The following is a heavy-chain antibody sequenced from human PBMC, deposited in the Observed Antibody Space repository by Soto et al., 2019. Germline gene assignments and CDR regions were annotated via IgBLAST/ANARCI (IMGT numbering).Heavy chain of an antibody. J-gene: IGHJ3*02. D-gene: IGHD3-16*02. CDR3: AHMTTPVIGVDAFDI. Sequence: QITLKESGPTLVKPTQTLTLTCTFSGFSLSTTGVGVGWIRQPPGKALEWLALIYWDDDKRYSPSLKSRLTITKDTSKNQVVLTMTNMDPVDSATYYCAHMTTPVIGVDAFDIWGQGTMVTVSS. CDR2: IYWDDDK. V-gene: IGHV2-5*02. CDR1: GFSLSTTGVG.